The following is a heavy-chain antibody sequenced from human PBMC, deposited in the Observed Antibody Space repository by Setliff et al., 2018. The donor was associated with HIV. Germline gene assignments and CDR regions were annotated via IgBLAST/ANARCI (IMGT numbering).Heavy chain of an antibody. V-gene: IGHV3-53*01. CDR1: GFTVSSNY. CDR2: IYSGGST. J-gene: IGHJ4*02. CDR3: ARGVRDNSGWSSYYFDY. D-gene: IGHD6-19*01. Sequence: HPGGSLRLSCAASGFTVSSNYMSWVRQAPGKGLEWVSVIYSGGSTYYADSVKGRFTISRDNSKNTLYLQMNSLRAEDTAVYYCARGVRDNSGWSSYYFDYWGQGTLVTVS.